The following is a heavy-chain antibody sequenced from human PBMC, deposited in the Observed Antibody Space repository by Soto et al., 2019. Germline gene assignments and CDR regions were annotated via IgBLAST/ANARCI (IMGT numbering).Heavy chain of an antibody. CDR1: GYTFTSYG. D-gene: IGHD3-22*01. CDR2: ISAYNGNT. V-gene: IGHV1-18*01. J-gene: IGHJ2*01. Sequence: QVQLVQSGAEVKKPGASVKVSCKASGYTFTSYGISWVRQAPGQGLEWMGWISAYNGNTNYAQKLQGRVTMTTDTSTSTAYMELRSLRSDDTAVYYCARSRYYYDSSQTGYFDLWGRGTLVTVSS. CDR3: ARSRYYYDSSQTGYFDL.